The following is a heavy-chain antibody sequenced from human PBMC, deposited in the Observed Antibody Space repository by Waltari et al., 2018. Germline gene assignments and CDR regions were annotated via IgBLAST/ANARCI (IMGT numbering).Heavy chain of an antibody. CDR1: GYSISSGYY. J-gene: IGHJ6*03. CDR3: ARVPYSSSWQGVYYYYYMDV. CDR2: IYHSGST. D-gene: IGHD6-13*01. Sequence: QVQLQESGPGLVKPSETLSLTCAVSGYSISSGYYWGWIRQPPGQGLEWLGSIYHSGSTYYNPSLKSRVTISVDTSKNQFSLKLSSVTAADTAVYYCARVPYSSSWQGVYYYYYMDVWGKGTTVTVSS. V-gene: IGHV4-38-2*01.